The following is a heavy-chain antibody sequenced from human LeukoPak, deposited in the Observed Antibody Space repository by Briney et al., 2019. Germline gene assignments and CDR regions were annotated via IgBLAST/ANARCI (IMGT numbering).Heavy chain of an antibody. Sequence: GGSLRLSCAASGFTFSSYEMNWVRQAPGKGLEWVSYISSDGSDIYFADSVKGRFTISRDNARNSLYLQMNSLRAEDTAIYYCARAEALKFRDFDYWGQGTLVTVSS. CDR3: ARAEALKFRDFDY. CDR1: GFTFSSYE. J-gene: IGHJ4*02. CDR2: ISSDGSDI. V-gene: IGHV3-48*03.